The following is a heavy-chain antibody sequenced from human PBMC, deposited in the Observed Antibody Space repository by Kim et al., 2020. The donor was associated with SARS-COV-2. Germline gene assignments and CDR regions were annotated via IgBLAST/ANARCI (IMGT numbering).Heavy chain of an antibody. CDR3: ARHLRNWYFDL. J-gene: IGHJ2*01. V-gene: IGHV4-39*01. CDR2: T. Sequence: TYSNPSLKGRVTISVDTSKQQFSLRLSSVTAADAAVYYCARHLRNWYFDLWGRGTLVTVSS.